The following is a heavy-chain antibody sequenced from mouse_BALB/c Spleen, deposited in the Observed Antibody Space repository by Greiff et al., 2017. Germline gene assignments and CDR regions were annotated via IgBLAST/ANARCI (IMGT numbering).Heavy chain of an antibody. V-gene: IGHV7-1*02. CDR2: SRNKANDYTT. Sequence: EVNVVESGGGLVQPGGSLRLSCATSGFTFSDFYMEWVRQPPGKRLEWIAASRNKANDYTTEYSASVKGRFIVSRDTSQSILYLQMNALRAEDTAIYYCARDALYDGSYAMDYWGQGTSVTVSS. D-gene: IGHD2-3*01. CDR1: GFTFSDFY. J-gene: IGHJ4*01. CDR3: ARDALYDGSYAMDY.